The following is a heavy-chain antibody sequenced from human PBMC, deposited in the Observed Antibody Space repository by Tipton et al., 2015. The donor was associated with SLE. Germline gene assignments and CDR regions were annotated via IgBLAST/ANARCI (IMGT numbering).Heavy chain of an antibody. CDR2: IYYRGGT. CDR3: ASGRAVAGGDYFDH. V-gene: IGHV4-59*01. D-gene: IGHD6-19*01. J-gene: IGHJ4*02. CDR1: GGSISSYY. Sequence: TLSLTCTVSGGSISSYYWGWIRQPPGKGLEWIGDIYYRGGTNYNPSLKSRVTISVDTSKNQFSLKLSSVTAADTAVYYCASGRAVAGGDYFDHWGQASLVPVSS.